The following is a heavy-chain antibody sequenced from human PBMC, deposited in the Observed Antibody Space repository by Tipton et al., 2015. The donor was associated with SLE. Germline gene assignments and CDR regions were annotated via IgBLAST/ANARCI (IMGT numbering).Heavy chain of an antibody. CDR1: GGTFSNYA. CDR2: IIPIFGTA. CDR3: QSLGYYFDYGTDV. J-gene: IGHJ6*02. D-gene: IGHD3-22*01. Sequence: QSGAEVKKPGSSVKVSCKASGGTFSNYAISWVRQAPGQGLERMGGIIPIFGTANYAQKFQDRVTITADESTNTAYMELSSLRSEDTAGYFCQSLGYYFDYGTDVWGPGTAVSVSS. V-gene: IGHV1-69*01.